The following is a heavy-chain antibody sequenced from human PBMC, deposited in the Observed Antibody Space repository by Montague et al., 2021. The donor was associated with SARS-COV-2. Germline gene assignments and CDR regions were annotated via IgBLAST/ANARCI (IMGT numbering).Heavy chain of an antibody. D-gene: IGHD3-22*01. CDR1: GFTLTSGFSFSYST. V-gene: IGHV3-30*04. Sequence: SMRLSCAAPGFTLTSGFSFSYSTMHLVRQAPGKGLEWLAVISYDXTKEYWADSVKGRFTISRDNSKNTLYLQMNGLRPEDTAVYYCAREGDSSAYYAFDVWGQGTMVTVSS. CDR3: AREGDSSAYYAFDV. J-gene: IGHJ3*01. CDR2: ISYDXTKE.